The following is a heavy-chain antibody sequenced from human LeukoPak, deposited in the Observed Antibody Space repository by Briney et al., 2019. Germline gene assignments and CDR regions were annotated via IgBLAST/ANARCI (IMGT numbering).Heavy chain of an antibody. J-gene: IGHJ3*02. Sequence: PSETLSLTCTVSGGSISSSSYYWGWIRQPPGKGLEWIGSIYYSGSTYYNPSLKSRVTISVDTSKNQFSLKLSSVTAADTAVYYCAIGYYDSSGYPDAFDIWGQGTMVTVSS. CDR1: GGSISSSSYY. CDR3: AIGYYDSSGYPDAFDI. V-gene: IGHV4-39*07. CDR2: IYYSGST. D-gene: IGHD3-22*01.